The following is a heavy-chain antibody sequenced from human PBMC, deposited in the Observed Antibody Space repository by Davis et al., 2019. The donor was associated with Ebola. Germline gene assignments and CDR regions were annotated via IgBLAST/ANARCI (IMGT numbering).Heavy chain of an antibody. V-gene: IGHV3-7*01. CDR1: GFTFSSYW. CDR3: ARGVSPYYYYYGMDV. J-gene: IGHJ6*02. Sequence: GESLKISCAASGFTFSSYWMSWVRQAPGKGLEWVANIKQDGSEKYYVDSVKGRFTISRDNAKNSLYLQMNSLRAEDTAVYYCARGVSPYYYYYGMDVWGQGTTVTVSS. CDR2: IKQDGSEK.